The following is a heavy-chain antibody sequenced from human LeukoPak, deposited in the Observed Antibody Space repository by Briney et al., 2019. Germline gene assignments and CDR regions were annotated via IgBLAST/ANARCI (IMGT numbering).Heavy chain of an antibody. CDR1: GFSFSTYA. Sequence: GRSLRLSCAASGFSFSTYAMHWVREAPGKGLEWVALIWHDASHTFYTDSVKGRFTISRDNSKNTVYLQMNSLGGQDTAVYYCAGESFGSGSYPDYWGQGTLVTVSS. D-gene: IGHD3-10*01. CDR2: IWHDASHT. V-gene: IGHV3-33*01. CDR3: AGESFGSGSYPDY. J-gene: IGHJ4*02.